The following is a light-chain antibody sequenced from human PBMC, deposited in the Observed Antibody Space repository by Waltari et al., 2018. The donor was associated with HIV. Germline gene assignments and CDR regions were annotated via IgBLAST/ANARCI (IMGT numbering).Light chain of an antibody. CDR1: SSDIGGYNF. CDR3: SSYTNSSTLFV. Sequence: QSALTQPASVAGSPGQAITISCTGASSDIGGYNFVSWYQQHPGKAPKHRIYDVSNRPSGVSNRFSGSKSGNTAALTISGLQAEDEADYYCSSYTNSSTLFVFGTGTKVTVL. J-gene: IGLJ1*01. CDR2: DVS. V-gene: IGLV2-14*01.